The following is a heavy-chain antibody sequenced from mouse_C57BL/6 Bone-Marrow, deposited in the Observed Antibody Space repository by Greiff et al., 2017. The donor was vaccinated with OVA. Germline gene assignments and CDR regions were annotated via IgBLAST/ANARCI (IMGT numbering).Heavy chain of an antibody. J-gene: IGHJ2*01. V-gene: IGHV1-50*01. CDR3: AREGLYDYHY. CDR1: GYTFTSYW. Sequence: QVQLQQPGAELVKPGASVKLSCKASGYTFTSYWMQWVKQRPGQGLEWIGEIDPSDSYTNYNQKFKGKATLTVDTSSSTAYMQLSSLTSEDSAVYYCAREGLYDYHYWGQGTTLTVSS. CDR2: IDPSDSYT. D-gene: IGHD2-4*01.